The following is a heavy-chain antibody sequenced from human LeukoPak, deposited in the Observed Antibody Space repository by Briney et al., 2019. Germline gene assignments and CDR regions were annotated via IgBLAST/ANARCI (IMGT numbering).Heavy chain of an antibody. V-gene: IGHV1-2*02. Sequence: GASVKVSCKASGYTFTGYYMHWVRQAPGQGLEWMGWINPNSGGTNYAQKLQGRVTMTRDTSISTAYMELSRLRSDDTAVYYCARTEWEPRGYYYYYYGMDVWGQGTTVTVSS. CDR2: INPNSGGT. D-gene: IGHD1-26*01. CDR3: ARTEWEPRGYYYYYYGMDV. CDR1: GYTFTGYY. J-gene: IGHJ6*02.